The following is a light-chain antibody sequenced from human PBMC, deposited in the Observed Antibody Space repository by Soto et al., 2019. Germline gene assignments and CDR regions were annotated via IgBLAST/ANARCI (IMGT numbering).Light chain of an antibody. CDR2: GND. V-gene: IGLV1-40*01. Sequence: QSVLTQPPSVSGAPGQRVTISCSGSSSNIGAPFDVHWYQQVPGSAPKIVIYGNDNRPSGVPGRFSGSKSGTSASLAITGLQAEDEADYFCQSYDNSLSAWVFGGGTKL. CDR1: SSNIGAPFD. CDR3: QSYDNSLSAWV. J-gene: IGLJ3*02.